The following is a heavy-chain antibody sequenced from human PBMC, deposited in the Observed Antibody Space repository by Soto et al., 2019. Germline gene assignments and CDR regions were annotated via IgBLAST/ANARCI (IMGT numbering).Heavy chain of an antibody. Sequence: TSDTLSLTCAVYGGSISGYYWSWIRQPPGKGLEWIGEINHSGSTNYNPSLKSRVTISVDTSKNQFSLKLSSVTAADTAVYYCARGAIQLWSHFDYWGQGTLVTVSS. J-gene: IGHJ4*02. CDR3: ARGAIQLWSHFDY. CDR1: GGSISGYY. D-gene: IGHD5-18*01. CDR2: INHSGST. V-gene: IGHV4-34*01.